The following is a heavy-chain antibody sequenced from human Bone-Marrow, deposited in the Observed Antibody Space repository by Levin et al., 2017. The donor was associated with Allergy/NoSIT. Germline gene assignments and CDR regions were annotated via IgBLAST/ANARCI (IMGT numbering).Heavy chain of an antibody. CDR1: GFDFSPYS. J-gene: IGHJ3*01. V-gene: IGHV3-21*05. CDR2: ISGSGIFT. Sequence: GGSLRLSCSASGFDFSPYSMNWVRQAPGRGLEWIAHISGSGIFTYYADSVKGRLTISRDNAQSSLYLQMNSLRDDDTAVYYCVRENFWAFDVWGQGTVVTVSS. CDR3: VRENFWAFDV.